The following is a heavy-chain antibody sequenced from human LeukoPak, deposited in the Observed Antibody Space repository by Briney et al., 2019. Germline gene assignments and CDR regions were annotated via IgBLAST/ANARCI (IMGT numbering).Heavy chain of an antibody. CDR1: GYTFTGYY. CDR2: INPNSGGT. V-gene: IGHV1-2*02. Sequence: ASVKVSCKASGYTFTGYYMHWVRQAPGQGLEWMGWINPNSGGTNYAQKFQGRVTMTRDTSISTAYMELSRLRSDDTAVYYCATRSNGSGSYYNAVEYFQHWGQGTLVTVSS. D-gene: IGHD3-10*01. CDR3: ATRSNGSGSYYNAVEYFQH. J-gene: IGHJ1*01.